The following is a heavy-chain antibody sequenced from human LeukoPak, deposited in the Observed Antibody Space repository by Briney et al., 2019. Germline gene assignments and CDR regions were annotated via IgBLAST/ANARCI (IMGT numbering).Heavy chain of an antibody. Sequence: GGSLRLSCAASGFTFSSCWMSWVRQAPGKGLEWVADIKQDGRGKYYVDSVKGRFTISRDNAKNSLYLQMNSLRAEDTAAYYCARDSRGYGYEKWYWGQGTLVTASS. D-gene: IGHD5-18*01. J-gene: IGHJ4*02. CDR3: ARDSRGYGYEKWY. CDR1: GFTFSSCW. V-gene: IGHV3-7*01. CDR2: IKQDGRGK.